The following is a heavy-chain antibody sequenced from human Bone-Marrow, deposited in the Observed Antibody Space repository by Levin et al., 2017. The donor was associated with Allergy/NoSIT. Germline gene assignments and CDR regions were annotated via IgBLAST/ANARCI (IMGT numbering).Heavy chain of an antibody. J-gene: IGHJ4*02. CDR2: ISGSGGST. CDR3: AKVAAGVFDY. D-gene: IGHD6-13*01. V-gene: IGHV3-23*01. Sequence: GESLKISCAASGFTFSSYAMSWVRQAPGKGLEWVSAISGSGGSTYYADSVKGRFTISRDNSKNTLYLQMNSLRAEDTAVYYCAKVAAGVFDYWGQGTLVTVSS. CDR1: GFTFSSYA.